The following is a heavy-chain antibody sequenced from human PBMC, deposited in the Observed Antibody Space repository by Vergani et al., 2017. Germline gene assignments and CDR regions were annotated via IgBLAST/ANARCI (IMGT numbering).Heavy chain of an antibody. CDR1: GGSISSSSYY. CDR2: IYYSGST. D-gene: IGHD1-26*01. Sequence: QLQLQESGPGLVKPSETLSLTCTVSGGSISSSSYYWGWIRQPPGKGLEWIGSIYYSGSTYYNPSLKSRVTISVDTSKNQFSLKLSSVTAADTAVYYCARHSGSYHGYYWGQGTLVTVSS. J-gene: IGHJ4*02. CDR3: ARHSGSYHGYY. V-gene: IGHV4-39*01.